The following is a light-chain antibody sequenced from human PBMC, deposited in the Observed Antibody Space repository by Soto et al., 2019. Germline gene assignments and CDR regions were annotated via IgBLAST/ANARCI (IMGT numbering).Light chain of an antibody. CDR2: GAS. J-gene: IGKJ1*01. CDR3: QQYNNWPRT. Sequence: EIVMTQSPATLSVSPGERATLSCRASQSVGSGLAWYQQKPGQAPRLLIYGASTRATGIPARFSGSGSGTEFTLIISSLQSEDFAVYYCQQYNNWPRTFGQGTKVEIK. CDR1: QSVGSG. V-gene: IGKV3-15*01.